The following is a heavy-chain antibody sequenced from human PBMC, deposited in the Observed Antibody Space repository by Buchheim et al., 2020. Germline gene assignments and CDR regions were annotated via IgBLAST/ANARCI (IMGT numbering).Heavy chain of an antibody. CDR2: INHSGST. CDR1: GGSFSGYY. J-gene: IGHJ5*02. CDR3: ARRITMVRSFDP. Sequence: QVQLQQWGAGLLKPSETLSLTCAVYGGSFSGYYWSWIRQPPGKGLEWIGEINHSGSTNYNPYLKSRVTISVDTTKNTFSLKLSSVTAADTAVYYCARRITMVRSFDPWGQGTL. D-gene: IGHD3-10*01. V-gene: IGHV4-34*01.